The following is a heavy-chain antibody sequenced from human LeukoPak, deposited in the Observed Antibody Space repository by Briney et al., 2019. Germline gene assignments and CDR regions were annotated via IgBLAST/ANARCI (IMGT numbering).Heavy chain of an antibody. CDR1: GFTFSSYS. V-gene: IGHV3-48*01. J-gene: IGHJ4*02. D-gene: IGHD6-19*01. CDR3: ARDGYSSGWYDPDFDY. CDR2: ISSSSSTI. Sequence: GGSLRLSCAASGFTFSSYSMNWVRQAPGKGLEWVSYISSSSSTIYYADSVKGRFTISRDNAKNSLYLQMNSLRAEDTAVYYCARDGYSSGWYDPDFDYWGQGTLVTVSS.